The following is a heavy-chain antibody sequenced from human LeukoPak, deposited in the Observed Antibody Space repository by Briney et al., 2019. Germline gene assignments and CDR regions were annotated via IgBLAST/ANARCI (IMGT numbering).Heavy chain of an antibody. Sequence: GGSLRLSCAASGFTFSSYAMNWVRQAPGKGLEWVAIISYDGRNEYYADSVKGRFTISRDNSKNTLYLQMNSLRAEDTAVYYCARDGGVVGATEYFQYWGQGTLVTVSS. J-gene: IGHJ1*01. CDR3: ARDGGVVGATEYFQY. CDR1: GFTFSSYA. D-gene: IGHD1-26*01. CDR2: ISYDGRNE. V-gene: IGHV3-30*04.